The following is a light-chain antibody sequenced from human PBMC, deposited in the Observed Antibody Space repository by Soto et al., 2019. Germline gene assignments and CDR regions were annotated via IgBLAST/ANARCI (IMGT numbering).Light chain of an antibody. V-gene: IGKV1-27*01. Sequence: DIQMTQSPSSLSASVGDRVTVTCRASQGISNYLAWYQQKPGKVPKLLIFAASTLQPGVPSRFSGSGSGTDFTLTIRSLQPEDVATYYCQKYDSASSPTFGGGTKVEIK. J-gene: IGKJ4*01. CDR3: QKYDSASSPT. CDR1: QGISNY. CDR2: AAS.